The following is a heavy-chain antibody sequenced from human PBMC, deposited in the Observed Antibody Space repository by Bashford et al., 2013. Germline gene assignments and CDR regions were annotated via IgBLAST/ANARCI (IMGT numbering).Heavy chain of an antibody. J-gene: IGHJ6*02. CDR3: ANLMSGSYPRRNEIDV. CDR1: GFTFSDYY. V-gene: IGHV3-11*01. CDR2: LSGSHTDI. Sequence: GSLRLSCVASGFTFSDYYMTWIRQAPGKGLEWVSYLSGSHTDIVYADSVKGRFTISRDNAMKSVYLQMNSLRAEDTAVYYCANLMSGSYPRRNEIDVWGQGTTVTVSS. D-gene: IGHD1-26*01.